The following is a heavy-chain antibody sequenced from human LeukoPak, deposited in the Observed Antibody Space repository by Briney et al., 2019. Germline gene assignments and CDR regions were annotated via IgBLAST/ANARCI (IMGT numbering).Heavy chain of an antibody. CDR1: GFTFSSYS. V-gene: IGHV3-21*01. Sequence: PGGSLRLSCAASGFTFSSYSMNWVRQAPGKGLEWVSSISSSSSYIYYADSVKGRFTISRDNAKNSLYLQMNSLRAEDTAVYYCARVGAGKEYGAFDIWGQGTMVTVSS. J-gene: IGHJ3*02. CDR2: ISSSSSYI. CDR3: ARVGAGKEYGAFDI. D-gene: IGHD3-10*01.